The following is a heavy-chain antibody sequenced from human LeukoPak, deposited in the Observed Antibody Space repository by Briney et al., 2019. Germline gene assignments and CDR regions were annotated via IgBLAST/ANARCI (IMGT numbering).Heavy chain of an antibody. V-gene: IGHV1-69*05. CDR3: ARDVVVPAAKAGWFDP. CDR1: GYTFTGYY. J-gene: IGHJ5*02. Sequence: ASVKVSCKASGYTFTGYYMHWVRQAPGQGLEWMGGIIPIFGTANYAQKFQGRVTITTDESTSTAYMELSSLRSEDTAVYYCARDVVVPAAKAGWFDPWGQGTLVTVSS. D-gene: IGHD2-2*01. CDR2: IIPIFGTA.